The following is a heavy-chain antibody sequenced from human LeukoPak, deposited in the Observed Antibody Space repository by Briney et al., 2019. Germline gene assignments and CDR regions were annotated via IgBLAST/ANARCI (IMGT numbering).Heavy chain of an antibody. Sequence: SETLSLTCTVSGGSISRYYWSWIRQPPGKGLEWIGYIYTSGSTNYNPSLKSRVTISVDTSKNQFSLKLSSVTAADTAVYYCARRGSGYENRFYCYYMDVWGKGTTVTVSS. D-gene: IGHD5-12*01. V-gene: IGHV4-4*09. CDR2: IYTSGST. J-gene: IGHJ6*03. CDR1: GGSISRYY. CDR3: ARRGSGYENRFYCYYMDV.